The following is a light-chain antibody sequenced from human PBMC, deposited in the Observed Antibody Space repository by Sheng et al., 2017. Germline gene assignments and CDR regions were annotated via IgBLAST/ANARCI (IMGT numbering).Light chain of an antibody. CDR1: QTVASRY. J-gene: IGKJ1*01. V-gene: IGKV3-20*01. CDR3: QQYNSYSLWT. Sequence: EIVLTQSPGTLSLSPGERATLSCRASQTVASRYLAWYQQKSGQAPRLLMYAASSRATGIPDRFSGSGSGTDFTLTISRLEPDDFATYYCQQYNSYSLWTFGQGTKVEIK. CDR2: AAS.